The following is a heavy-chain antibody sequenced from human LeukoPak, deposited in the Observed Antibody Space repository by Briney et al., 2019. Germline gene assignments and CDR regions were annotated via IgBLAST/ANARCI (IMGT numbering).Heavy chain of an antibody. V-gene: IGHV3-23*01. CDR1: GFTFSSYA. CDR2: ISGSGGST. J-gene: IGHJ4*02. D-gene: IGHD1-14*01. Sequence: GGSLRLSCAASGFTFSSYAMSWVRQAPGKGLEWVSAISGSGGSTYYADSVKGRFTISRDNSKNTLYLQMDRLRAKDTAVYYCAKKGGTSGITDFFDYWGQGTLVTVSS. CDR3: AKKGGTSGITDFFDY.